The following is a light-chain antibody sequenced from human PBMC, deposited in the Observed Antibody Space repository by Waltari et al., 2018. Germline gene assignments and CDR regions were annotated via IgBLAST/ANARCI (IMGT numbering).Light chain of an antibody. J-gene: IGKJ2*01. CDR2: WAS. CDR3: QQSYNIPYT. Sequence: DIVMTQSPDSLAVSLGESATINCKASQSVLYSSNNMNYLAWYQQKPGQPPKLLIYWASTRESGVPDRFSGSGSGADFTLTISSLQAEDVAVYYCQQSYNIPYTFGQGTKLEIK. CDR1: QSVLYSSNNMNY. V-gene: IGKV4-1*01.